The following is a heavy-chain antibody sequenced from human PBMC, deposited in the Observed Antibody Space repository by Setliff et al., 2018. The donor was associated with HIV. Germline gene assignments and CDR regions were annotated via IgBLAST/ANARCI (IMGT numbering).Heavy chain of an antibody. CDR2: IKPDGSEQ. V-gene: IGHV3-7*01. CDR1: GLIFSNYW. Sequence: GSLRLSCAASGLIFSNYWMTWVRQAPGKGLEWVASIKPDGSEQYYVDSVKGRFTISRDDPKNPLYLQMNSLRVEDTALYYCARDLSRSADYGVFGSWGQGTPVTVSS. D-gene: IGHD4-17*01. CDR3: ARDLSRSADYGVFGS. J-gene: IGHJ4*02.